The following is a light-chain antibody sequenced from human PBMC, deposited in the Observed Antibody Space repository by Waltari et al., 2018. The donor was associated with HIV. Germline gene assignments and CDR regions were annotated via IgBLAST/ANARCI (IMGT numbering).Light chain of an antibody. J-gene: IGLJ2*01. V-gene: IGLV1-40*01. CDR1: GSNMGAGYE. CDR2: GNT. CDR3: QSFDSSLNGIL. Sequence: QSVLTQPPSVSGAPGQRVAISCTGGGSNMGAGYEVHWYQQLPGTAPKLLIYGNTNRPSGVPDRFSGSKSGTSASLAITGLQAEDEADYYCQSFDSSLNGILFGGGTKLTVL.